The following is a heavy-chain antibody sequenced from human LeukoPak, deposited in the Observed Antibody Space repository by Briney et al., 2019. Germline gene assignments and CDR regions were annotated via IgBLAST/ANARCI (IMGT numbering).Heavy chain of an antibody. Sequence: PSETLSLTCTVSGGSISSYYWGWIRQPPGKGLEWIGYIYYSGSTNYNPSLKSRVTISVDTSKNQFSLKLSSVTAADTAVYYCARVPSLEWLFAYFDYWGQGTLVTVSS. D-gene: IGHD3-3*01. CDR3: ARVPSLEWLFAYFDY. CDR1: GGSISSYY. CDR2: IYYSGST. V-gene: IGHV4-59*01. J-gene: IGHJ4*02.